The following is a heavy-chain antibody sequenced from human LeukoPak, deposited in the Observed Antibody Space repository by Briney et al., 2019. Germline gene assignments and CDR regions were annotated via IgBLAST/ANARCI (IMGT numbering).Heavy chain of an antibody. CDR3: ARDPPPHVVIAPHYGMDV. J-gene: IGHJ6*02. V-gene: IGHV1-69*04. D-gene: IGHD2-21*01. Sequence: GSSVKVSCKASGGTFSSYAISWVRQAPGQGLEWMGRIIPILGIANYAQKFQGRVTITADKSTSTAYMELSSLRSEDTAVYYCARDPPPHVVIAPHYGMDVWGQGTTVTVSS. CDR1: GGTFSSYA. CDR2: IIPILGIA.